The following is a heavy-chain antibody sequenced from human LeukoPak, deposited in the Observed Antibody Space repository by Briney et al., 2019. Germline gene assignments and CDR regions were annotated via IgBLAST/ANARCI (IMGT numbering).Heavy chain of an antibody. CDR1: GGSFSGYY. Sequence: PSETLSLTCAVYGGSFSGYYWSWIRQPPGKGLEWIGEINHSGSTNYNPSLKSRVTISVDTSKNQFSLKLSSVTAADTAVYYCARQSGYCYGTCYFDYWGKGTLVTVSS. V-gene: IGHV4-34*01. J-gene: IGHJ4*02. CDR3: ARQSGYCYGTCYFDY. D-gene: IGHD5-18*01. CDR2: INHSGST.